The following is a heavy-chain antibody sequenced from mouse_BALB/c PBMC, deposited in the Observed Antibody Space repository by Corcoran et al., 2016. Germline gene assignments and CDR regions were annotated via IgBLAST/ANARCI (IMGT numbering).Heavy chain of an antibody. CDR2: INPNNGGT. J-gene: IGHJ1*01. Sequence: EVQLQQSGPELEKPGASEKISCKTSGYTFTEYTMHWVKQSHGKSLEWSGGINPNNGGTSYNQKFKGKATLTVDKSSSTAYMELRSLTSEDSAVYYCARSTMITRGSYWYFDVWGAGTTVTVSS. CDR1: GYTFTEYT. CDR3: ARSTMITRGSYWYFDV. V-gene: IGHV1-18*01. D-gene: IGHD2-4*01.